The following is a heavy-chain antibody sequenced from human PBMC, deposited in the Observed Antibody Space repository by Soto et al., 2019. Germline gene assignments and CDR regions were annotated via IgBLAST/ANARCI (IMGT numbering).Heavy chain of an antibody. J-gene: IGHJ3*02. D-gene: IGHD3-10*01. CDR2: IWSDASNK. Sequence: SLRLSCAASGFSFSNHGMHWVRQAPGKGLEWVAAIWSDASNKYYADSGKGRFTISRDNSKNTLYLQMNSLRAEDTVAHYCTRMAPPQGESQMLHAFDIWGQGKM. V-gene: IGHV3-33*01. CDR1: GFSFSNHG. CDR3: TRMAPPQGESQMLHAFDI.